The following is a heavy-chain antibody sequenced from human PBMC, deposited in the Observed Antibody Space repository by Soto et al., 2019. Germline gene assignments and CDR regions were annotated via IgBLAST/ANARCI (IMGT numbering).Heavy chain of an antibody. V-gene: IGHV1-69*13. Sequence: GASVKVSCKASGGTFSSYAISWVRQAPGQGLEWMGGIIPIFGTANYAQKFQGRVTITADESTSTAYMELSSLRSEDTAVYYCARANTIRPYYFNMDVWGQRTTVTVSS. CDR3: ARANTIRPYYFNMDV. CDR2: IIPIFGTA. CDR1: GGTFSSYA. J-gene: IGHJ6*03. D-gene: IGHD3-3*01.